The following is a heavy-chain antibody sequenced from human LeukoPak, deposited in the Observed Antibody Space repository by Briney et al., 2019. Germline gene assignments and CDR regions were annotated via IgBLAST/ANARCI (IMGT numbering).Heavy chain of an antibody. CDR2: ISYDGSNK. V-gene: IGHV3-30-3*01. J-gene: IGHJ4*02. Sequence: PGGSLRLSCSASGFTFSNYAMHWVRQAPGKGLEWVAVISYDGSNKYYADSVKGRFTISRDNSKNTLYLQMNSLRAEDTAVYYCARESVDIVANYFDYWGQGTLVTVSS. D-gene: IGHD5-12*01. CDR3: ARESVDIVANYFDY. CDR1: GFTFSNYA.